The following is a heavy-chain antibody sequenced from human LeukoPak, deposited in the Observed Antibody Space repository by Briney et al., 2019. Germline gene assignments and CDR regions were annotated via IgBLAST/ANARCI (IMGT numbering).Heavy chain of an antibody. CDR2: ISAHSGNT. CDR1: GYTFSTYG. J-gene: IGHJ4*02. Sequence: ASVTVSCKTSGYTFSTYGITWVRQAPGQGFQWMGWISAHSGNTKYAENFQGRIALTTDTSATTAYMELRSLTSDDTAVYYCARDLSSGGWTMEFDYWGQGSLATVAS. CDR3: ARDLSSGGWTMEFDY. D-gene: IGHD4-23*01. V-gene: IGHV1-18*01.